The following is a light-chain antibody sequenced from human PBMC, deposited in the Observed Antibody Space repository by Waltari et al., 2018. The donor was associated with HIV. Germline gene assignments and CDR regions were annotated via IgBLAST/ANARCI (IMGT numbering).Light chain of an antibody. V-gene: IGLV2-14*03. CDR3: SSYTSSSTLVV. CDR1: SSDVGGYNY. CDR2: DVS. J-gene: IGLJ1*01. Sequence: QSALTQPASVSGSPGQSITISCTGTSSDVGGYNYVSWYQQHPGKAPKLMIYDVSNRPSGVSNRFSGSKSGNTVSLTISGLQAGDEADYYCSSYTSSSTLVVFGTGTKVTVL.